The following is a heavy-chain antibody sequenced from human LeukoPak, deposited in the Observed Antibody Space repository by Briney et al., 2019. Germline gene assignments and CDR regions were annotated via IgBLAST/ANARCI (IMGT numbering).Heavy chain of an antibody. D-gene: IGHD6-6*01. Sequence: GGSLRLSCAASGFTFSSYGMHWVRQAPGKGLEWVAFIRYDGSNKYYADSVKGRFTISRDNSKNTLYLQMNSLRAEDTAVYYCARAPISYSSSAGRYFDLWGRGTLVTVSS. CDR2: IRYDGSNK. J-gene: IGHJ2*01. V-gene: IGHV3-30*02. CDR3: ARAPISYSSSAGRYFDL. CDR1: GFTFSSYG.